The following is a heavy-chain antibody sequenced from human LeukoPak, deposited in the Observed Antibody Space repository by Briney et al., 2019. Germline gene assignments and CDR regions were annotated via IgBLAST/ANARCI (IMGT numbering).Heavy chain of an antibody. D-gene: IGHD6-19*01. CDR3: ANSAVAGLDY. V-gene: IGHV3-21*01. Sequence: GSLRLSCAASGFTLSSYTMNWVRQAPGKGLEWVSSISSSSSYIYYADSVKGRFTISRDNAKKSLYLQMNSLRAEDTAVYYCANSAVAGLDYWGQGTLVTVSS. CDR1: GFTLSSYT. CDR2: ISSSSSYI. J-gene: IGHJ4*02.